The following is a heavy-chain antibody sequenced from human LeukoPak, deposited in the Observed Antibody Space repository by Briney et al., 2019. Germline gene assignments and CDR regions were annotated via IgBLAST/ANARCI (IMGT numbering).Heavy chain of an antibody. D-gene: IGHD3-10*01. CDR3: ARDSHYGSGSYRYGMDV. V-gene: IGHV3-53*01. Sequence: GGSLRLSCAASGFTVSSNYMSWVRQAPGKGLEWVSLIYSGGSTYYADSVKGRFSISRDSSKNTLYLQMNSLRAEDTAVYYCARDSHYGSGSYRYGMDVWGQGTTVTVSS. J-gene: IGHJ6*02. CDR1: GFTVSSNY. CDR2: IYSGGST.